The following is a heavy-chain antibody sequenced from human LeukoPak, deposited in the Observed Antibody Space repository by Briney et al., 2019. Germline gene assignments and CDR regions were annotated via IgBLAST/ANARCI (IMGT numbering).Heavy chain of an antibody. J-gene: IGHJ4*02. Sequence: PSETLSLTCAVYGGSFSGYYWSWIRQPPGKGLEWIGEINHSGSTNYNPSLKSRVTISVDTSKNQFSLKLSSVTAADTAVYYCARVVGGATSYYFDYWGQGTLVTVSS. CDR1: GGSFSGYY. D-gene: IGHD1-26*01. CDR2: INHSGST. CDR3: ARVVGGATSYYFDY. V-gene: IGHV4-34*01.